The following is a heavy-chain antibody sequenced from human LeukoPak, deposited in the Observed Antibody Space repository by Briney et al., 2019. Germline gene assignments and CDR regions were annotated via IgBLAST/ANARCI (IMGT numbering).Heavy chain of an antibody. CDR3: AREPYN. J-gene: IGHJ4*02. Sequence: SETLSLTCTVSGGSISSSYWSWIRQPPGKGLEWIGDISYTGSTNYNPSVKSRVTISVDTSKNQFSLKLSSVTAADTAVYYCAREPYNWGQGTLVTVSS. D-gene: IGHD4-11*01. CDR1: GGSISSSY. CDR2: ISYTGST. V-gene: IGHV4-59*01.